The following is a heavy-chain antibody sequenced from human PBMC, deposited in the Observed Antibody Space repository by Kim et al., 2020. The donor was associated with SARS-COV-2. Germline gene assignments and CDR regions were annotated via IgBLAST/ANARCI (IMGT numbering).Heavy chain of an antibody. D-gene: IGHD3-22*01. CDR1: GYSFSNYG. Sequence: SVKVSCKASGYSFSNYGLVWARQAPGQGREWMGWISSNSGHTKYAQNVQGRVTLTTDTSTNTGYMELSSLRSDDTAVYYCAPYYDSNSYRGQWDWGQGT. CDR2: ISSNSGHT. V-gene: IGHV1-18*01. CDR3: APYYDSNSYRGQWD. J-gene: IGHJ4*01.